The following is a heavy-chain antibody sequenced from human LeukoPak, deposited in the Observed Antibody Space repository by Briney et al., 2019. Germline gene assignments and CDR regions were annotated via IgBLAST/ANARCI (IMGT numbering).Heavy chain of an antibody. CDR1: GFTVSRSY. V-gene: IGHV3-53*01. CDR2: IYSGGST. CDR3: ARADMAFFDY. Sequence: GGSLRLSCAASGFTVSRSYMTWVRQAPGKGLEWISVIYSGGSTYYADSVKGRFTISRDNSKNIVYLQMNRLRADDTAVYYCARADMAFFDYWGQGTLVTVSS. J-gene: IGHJ4*02. D-gene: IGHD5-24*01.